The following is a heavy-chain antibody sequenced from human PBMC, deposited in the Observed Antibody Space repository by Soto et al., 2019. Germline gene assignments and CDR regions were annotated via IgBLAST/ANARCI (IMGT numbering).Heavy chain of an antibody. Sequence: GESLKISCKGSGYSFTSYWIGWVRQMPGKGLEWMGIIYPGDSDTRYSPSFQGQVTISADKSISTAYLQWSILKASDTAMYYCAGGGVRGVITRTRDYYGMDVWGQGTTVTVSS. CDR2: IYPGDSDT. CDR1: GYSFTSYW. J-gene: IGHJ6*02. V-gene: IGHV5-51*01. CDR3: AGGGVRGVITRTRDYYGMDV. D-gene: IGHD3-10*01.